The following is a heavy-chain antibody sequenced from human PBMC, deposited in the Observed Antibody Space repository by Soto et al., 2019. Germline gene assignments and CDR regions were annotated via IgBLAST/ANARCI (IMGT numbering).Heavy chain of an antibody. Sequence: GGSLRLSCAASGFIFGDYAMHWVRQAPGKGLEWVSGISWNSGSIGNADSVKGRFTISRDNAKNSLYLQMRSLRAEDTALYYCAKDMTSMIKPGFYNYGMDVWGQGTTVTVSS. CDR2: ISWNSGSI. CDR1: GFIFGDYA. CDR3: AKDMTSMIKPGFYNYGMDV. V-gene: IGHV3-9*01. D-gene: IGHD3-16*01. J-gene: IGHJ6*02.